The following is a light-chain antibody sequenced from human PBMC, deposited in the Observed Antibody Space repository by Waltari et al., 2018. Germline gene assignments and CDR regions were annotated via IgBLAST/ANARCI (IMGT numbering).Light chain of an antibody. CDR1: QSLVHSDGNTY. J-gene: IGKJ2*01. Sequence: DVVMTQSPLSLPVTLGQAASISCRSTQSLVHSDGNTYLNWFQQRPGQAPRRLIYQVANRDSGVPDRFSGRGSGTDFTLKISRVDAEDVGVYYCMQGTHWYTFGQGTKLEIK. CDR2: QVA. V-gene: IGKV2-30*02. CDR3: MQGTHWYT.